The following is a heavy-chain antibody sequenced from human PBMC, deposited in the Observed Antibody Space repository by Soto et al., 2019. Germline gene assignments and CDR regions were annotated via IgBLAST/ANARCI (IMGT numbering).Heavy chain of an antibody. J-gene: IGHJ6*02. V-gene: IGHV3-21*01. CDR1: GFTFSTYS. Sequence: GGSLRLSCAASGFTFSTYSMNWVRQAPGKGLEWVSSISGSGNYTHYADFLRGRFTISRDNAKTSLYLQMNSLRAEDTAVYYCARSKGGSYGMDVWGQGTTVTVSS. CDR3: ARSKGGSYGMDV. CDR2: ISGSGNYT. D-gene: IGHD1-26*01.